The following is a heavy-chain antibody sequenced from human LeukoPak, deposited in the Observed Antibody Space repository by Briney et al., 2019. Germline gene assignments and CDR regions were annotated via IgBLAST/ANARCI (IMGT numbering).Heavy chain of an antibody. V-gene: IGHV4-30-4*01. J-gene: IGHJ6*02. CDR1: GGSISSGDYY. Sequence: PSGTLSLTCTVSGGSISSGDYYWSWIRQPPGKGLEWIGYIYYSGSTYYNPSLKSRVTISVDTSKNQFSLKLSSVTAADTAVYYCARGGNADYYYGMDVWGQGTTVTVSS. CDR3: ARGGNADYYYGMDV. D-gene: IGHD4-23*01. CDR2: IYYSGST.